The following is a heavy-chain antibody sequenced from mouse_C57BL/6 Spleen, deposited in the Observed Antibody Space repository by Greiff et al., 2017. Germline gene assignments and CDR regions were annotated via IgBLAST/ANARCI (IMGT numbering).Heavy chain of an antibody. CDR1: GYTFTDYA. CDR2: ISPYYGDA. V-gene: IGHV1-67*01. CDR3: AYPYLSRFAY. D-gene: IGHD5-5*01. Sequence: QVQLQQSGPELVRPGVSVKISCKGSGYTFTDYAMHWVKQRHAKGLEWIGVISPYYGDASYNQKFKDKATMTVDKSSSTAYMDLARLTSADSAVYYCAYPYLSRFAYWGQGTLVTVSA. J-gene: IGHJ3*01.